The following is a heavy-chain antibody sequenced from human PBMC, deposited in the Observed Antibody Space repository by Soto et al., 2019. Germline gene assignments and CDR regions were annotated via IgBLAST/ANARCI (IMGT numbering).Heavy chain of an antibody. CDR3: ARERSAAGTGWFDP. CDR2: MNPNSGNT. CDR1: GYTFTSYD. D-gene: IGHD6-13*01. V-gene: IGHV1-8*01. J-gene: IGHJ5*02. Sequence: QVQLVQSGAEVKKSGASVKVSCKASGYTFTSYDINWVRQATGQGLEWMGWMNPNSGNTGYAHKFQGRVTMTRNTSISTAYMELSSLRYEDTAVYYCARERSAAGTGWFDPWGQGTLVTVSS.